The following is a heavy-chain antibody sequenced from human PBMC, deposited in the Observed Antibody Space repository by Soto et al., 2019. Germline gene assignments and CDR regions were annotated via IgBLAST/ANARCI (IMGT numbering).Heavy chain of an antibody. CDR1: GYTFTGYY. CDR3: ARLRGNTGMITLLDYYYYYGMDV. J-gene: IGHJ6*02. CDR2: INPNSGGT. V-gene: IGHV1-2*02. Sequence: ASVKVSCKASGYTFTGYYMHSVRQAPGQGLEWMGWINPNSGGTNYAQKFQGRVTMTRDTSISTAYMELSRLRSDDTAMYYCARLRGNTGMITLLDYYYYYGMDVWGQGTTVTVSS. D-gene: IGHD5-18*01.